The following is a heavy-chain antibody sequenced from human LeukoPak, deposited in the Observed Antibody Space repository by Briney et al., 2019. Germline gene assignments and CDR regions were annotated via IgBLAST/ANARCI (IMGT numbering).Heavy chain of an antibody. Sequence: GGSLRLSCAASGFTFSSYSMNWVRQAPGKGLEWVSSITRSNYIYYADSVKGRFTISRDNAKNSLYLQMNSLRAEDTAVYYCSTDPRLLIYWGHGTLVTVSS. CDR1: GFTFSSYS. D-gene: IGHD2-8*01. J-gene: IGHJ4*01. V-gene: IGHV3-21*06. CDR2: ITRSNYI. CDR3: STDPRLLIY.